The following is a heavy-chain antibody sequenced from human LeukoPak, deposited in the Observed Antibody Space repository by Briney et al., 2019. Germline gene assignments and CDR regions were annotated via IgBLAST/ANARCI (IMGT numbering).Heavy chain of an antibody. Sequence: GGFLRLSCAASGLSLNSYAIHWVRQAPGKGLEWVTAISYDGSNKHYADSVRGRFTISRDNSKDTLYLQMNSLRSDDTAVYYCATPLDYYDTSGFHQGGDWGQGTLVIVSS. CDR2: ISYDGSNK. D-gene: IGHD3-22*01. V-gene: IGHV3-30*03. CDR3: ATPLDYYDTSGFHQGGD. CDR1: GLSLNSYA. J-gene: IGHJ4*02.